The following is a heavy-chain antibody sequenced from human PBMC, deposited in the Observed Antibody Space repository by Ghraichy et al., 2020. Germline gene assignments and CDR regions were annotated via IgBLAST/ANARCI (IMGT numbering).Heavy chain of an antibody. CDR1: GFSFNTTGVG. J-gene: IGHJ3*02. CDR3: ARKKPHYMALDM. Sequence: SGPTLVKPTQTLTLTCTFSGFSFNTTGVGVGWIRQPPGKALEWLALIYWDDDKRHSPSLKSRLTITKDSSKNQVVLTMTNMDPVDTGTYYCARKKPHYMALDMWGQGTMVSVSS. CDR2: IYWDDDK. V-gene: IGHV2-5*02. D-gene: IGHD4-11*01.